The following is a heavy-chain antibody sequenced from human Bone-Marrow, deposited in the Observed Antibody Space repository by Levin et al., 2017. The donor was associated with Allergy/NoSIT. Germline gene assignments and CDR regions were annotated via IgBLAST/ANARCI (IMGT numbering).Heavy chain of an antibody. CDR3: ARGLLAVPVTSGGAPYYYMDV. J-gene: IGHJ6*03. CDR2: INYSGST. V-gene: IGHV4-34*01. CDR1: GGPLNGYY. D-gene: IGHD6-19*01. Sequence: TSETLSLTCAVSGGPLNGYYWSWIRQSPGKGLEWIGEINYSGSTGYNPSLKGRVTLSIDTSKDQFSLTLSPVTAADTAVYYCARGLLAVPVTSGGAPYYYMDVWGKGTAVTVSS.